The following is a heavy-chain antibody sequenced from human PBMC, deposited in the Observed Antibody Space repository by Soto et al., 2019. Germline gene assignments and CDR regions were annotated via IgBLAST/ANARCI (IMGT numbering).Heavy chain of an antibody. CDR2: IKQDGSEK. Sequence: GGSLRLSCAASGFTFSSYWMSWVRQAPGKGLGWVANIKQDGSEKYYVDSVKGRFTISRDNAKNSLYLQMNSLRAEDTAVYYCARGTPYSSSPYYFDYWGQGTLVTVSS. CDR1: GFTFSSYW. D-gene: IGHD6-13*01. CDR3: ARGTPYSSSPYYFDY. V-gene: IGHV3-7*01. J-gene: IGHJ4*02.